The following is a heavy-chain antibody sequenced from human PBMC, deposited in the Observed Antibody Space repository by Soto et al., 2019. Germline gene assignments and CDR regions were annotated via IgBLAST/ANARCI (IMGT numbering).Heavy chain of an antibody. CDR1: GYSFTSYW. Sequence: GESLKISCKGSGYSFTSYWIGWVRQMPGKGLEWMGIIYPGDSDTRYSPSFQGQVTISADKSISTAYLQWSSLKASDTPIFYCAKLGGFENSSNSRDVWGKGTPVTAS. V-gene: IGHV5-51*01. CDR3: AKLGGFENSSNSRDV. J-gene: IGHJ6*03. CDR2: IYPGDSDT. D-gene: IGHD2-15*01.